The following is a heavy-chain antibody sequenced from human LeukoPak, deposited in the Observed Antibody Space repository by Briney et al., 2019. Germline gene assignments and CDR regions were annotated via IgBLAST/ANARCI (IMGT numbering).Heavy chain of an antibody. J-gene: IGHJ3*02. CDR2: INPNSGGT. CDR1: GYTLTGYY. Sequence: ASVKVSCKASGYTLTGYYMHWVRQAPGQGLEWMGWINPNSGGTNYAQKFQGRVTMTRDTSISTAYMELSRLRSDDTAVYYCARSYGEADAFDIWGQGTMVTVSP. CDR3: ARSYGEADAFDI. V-gene: IGHV1-2*02. D-gene: IGHD3-10*01.